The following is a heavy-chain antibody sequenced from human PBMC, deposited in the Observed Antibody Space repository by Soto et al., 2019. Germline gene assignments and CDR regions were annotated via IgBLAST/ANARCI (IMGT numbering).Heavy chain of an antibody. CDR1: GGSISSSRYY. Sequence: SETLSLTCTVSGGSISSSRYYWGWIRQPPGKGLEWIGSIYYSGSTYYNPSLKSRVTISVDTSKNQFSLKLSSVTAADTAVYYCARFYYGSGSPTVDYWGQGTLVTVSS. V-gene: IGHV4-39*01. J-gene: IGHJ4*02. CDR2: IYYSGST. CDR3: ARFYYGSGSPTVDY. D-gene: IGHD3-10*01.